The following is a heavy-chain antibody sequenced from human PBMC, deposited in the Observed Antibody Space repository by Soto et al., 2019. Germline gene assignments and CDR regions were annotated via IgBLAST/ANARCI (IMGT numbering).Heavy chain of an antibody. CDR1: GFSLSSARMG. CDR3: ARASSSAYYYYYALDV. CDR2: IFSNDEK. J-gene: IGHJ6*02. V-gene: IGHV2-26*01. Sequence: SGPTLVNPTEPLTLTCTVSGFSLSSARMGVSWIRQPPGKALEWLAHIFSNDEKSYSTSLKSRLTISKDTSKSQVVLSMTNVDPVDTATYYCARASSSAYYYYYALDVWGQGTTVTVSS. D-gene: IGHD6-6*01.